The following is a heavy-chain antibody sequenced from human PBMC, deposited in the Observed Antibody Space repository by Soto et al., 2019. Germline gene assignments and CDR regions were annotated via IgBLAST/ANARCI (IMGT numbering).Heavy chain of an antibody. Sequence: QLQESGPGLVKPSETLSLTCSVSGDSINSDKYYWGWIRQPPGKGLEWIGSIYYRGNTYYNPSRQTRVTIALDKSKSQFSLRLNSVTAADSAVYFCARLEGLATISYYFDFWSQGAQVTVSS. V-gene: IGHV4-39*01. J-gene: IGHJ4*02. D-gene: IGHD3-9*01. CDR2: IYYRGNT. CDR1: GDSINSDKYY. CDR3: ARLEGLATISYYFDF.